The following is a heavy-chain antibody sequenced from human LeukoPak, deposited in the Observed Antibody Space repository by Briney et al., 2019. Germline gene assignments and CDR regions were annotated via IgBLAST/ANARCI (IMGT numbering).Heavy chain of an antibody. J-gene: IGHJ4*02. D-gene: IGHD4-17*01. Sequence: SETLSLTCTVSGGSISNSHYYWGWIRQPPGKGLEWIAHSGSTYYNPSLRSRVTISVDTSKNQFSLKLASMTAADAAIFYCASVNYVDYGFDYWGQGTLVTVSS. V-gene: IGHV4-39*01. CDR1: GGSISNSHYY. CDR2: SGST. CDR3: ASVNYVDYGFDY.